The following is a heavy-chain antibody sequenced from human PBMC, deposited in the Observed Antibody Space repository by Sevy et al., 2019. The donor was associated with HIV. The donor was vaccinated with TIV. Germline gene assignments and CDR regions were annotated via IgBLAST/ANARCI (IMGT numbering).Heavy chain of an antibody. CDR3: ARGTVLLGIVVVPAARGWFDP. J-gene: IGHJ5*02. Sequence: ASVKVSCKASGYTFTNYDINWVRQATGQGLEWMGWMNPNSGNTGYAQKFQGRVTMTRNTSISTAYMEPSSLRSEDTAVYYCARGTVLLGIVVVPAARGWFDPWGQGTLVTVSS. V-gene: IGHV1-8*01. CDR1: GYTFTNYD. CDR2: MNPNSGNT. D-gene: IGHD2-2*03.